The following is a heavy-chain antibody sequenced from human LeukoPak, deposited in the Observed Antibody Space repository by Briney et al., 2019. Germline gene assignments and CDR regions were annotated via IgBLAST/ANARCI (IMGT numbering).Heavy chain of an antibody. D-gene: IGHD6-6*01. CDR1: GGTFSSYA. CDR3: ARDLRSSGQLVHADWFDP. J-gene: IGHJ5*02. Sequence: SVKVSCRASGGTFSSYAISWVRQAPGQGLEWMGGIIPIFGTANYAQKFQGRVTITTDESTSTAYMELSSLRSEDTAVYYCARDLRSSGQLVHADWFDPWGQGTLVTVSS. CDR2: IIPIFGTA. V-gene: IGHV1-69*05.